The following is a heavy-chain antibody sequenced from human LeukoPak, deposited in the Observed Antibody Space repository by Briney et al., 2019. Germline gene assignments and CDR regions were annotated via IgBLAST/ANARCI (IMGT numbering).Heavy chain of an antibody. CDR1: GGSISSYY. Sequence: SETLSLTCTVSGGSISSYYWSWIRQPPGKGLEWIGYIYYSGSTNYNPSLKSRVTMSVDTSKNQFSLKLSSVTAADTAVYYCARGHYYGSGSYYTGWFDPWAREPWSPSPQ. CDR2: IYYSGST. CDR3: ARGHYYGSGSYYTGWFDP. D-gene: IGHD3-10*01. V-gene: IGHV4-59*12. J-gene: IGHJ5*02.